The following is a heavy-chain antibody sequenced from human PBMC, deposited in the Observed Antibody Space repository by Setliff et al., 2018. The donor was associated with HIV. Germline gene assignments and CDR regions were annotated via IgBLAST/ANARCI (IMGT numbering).Heavy chain of an antibody. J-gene: IGHJ4*02. D-gene: IGHD1-26*01. CDR3: ARGLYRAPHQALGY. Sequence: PSETLSLTCAVYGGSFSGYYWSWIRQPPEKGLGWIGEINHSGSTNYNPSLKSRVTISVDTSKNQLSLKLSSVTAADTAVYYCARGLYRAPHQALGYWGQGTLVTVSS. CDR1: GGSFSGYY. CDR2: INHSGST. V-gene: IGHV4-34*01.